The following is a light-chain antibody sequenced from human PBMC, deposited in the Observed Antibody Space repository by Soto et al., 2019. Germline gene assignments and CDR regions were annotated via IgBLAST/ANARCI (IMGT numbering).Light chain of an antibody. V-gene: IGKV1-5*03. Sequence: DIQMTQSPSTLSASVGDRVTITCRASQSFSSWLAWYQQKPGKAPKLLIYKASSLESGVPSRFSGSGSGTEFTLTISSLQPDDFATYYCQQYNSYSLFGQGTKLEIK. CDR1: QSFSSW. J-gene: IGKJ2*01. CDR3: QQYNSYSL. CDR2: KAS.